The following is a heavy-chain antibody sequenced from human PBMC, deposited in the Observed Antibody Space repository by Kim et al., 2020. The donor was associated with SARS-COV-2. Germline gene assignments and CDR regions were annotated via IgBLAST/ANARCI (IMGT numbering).Heavy chain of an antibody. V-gene: IGHV3-33*01. CDR3: ARGDPNYYGSGSYYAVFDY. CDR1: GFTFSSYG. J-gene: IGHJ4*02. D-gene: IGHD3-10*01. CDR2: IWYDGSNK. Sequence: GGSLRLSCAASGFTFSSYGMHWVRQAPGKGLEWVAGIWYDGSNKYYADSVKGRFTISRDNSKNTLYLQMNSLRAEDTAVYYCARGDPNYYGSGSYYAVFDYWGQGTLVTVSS.